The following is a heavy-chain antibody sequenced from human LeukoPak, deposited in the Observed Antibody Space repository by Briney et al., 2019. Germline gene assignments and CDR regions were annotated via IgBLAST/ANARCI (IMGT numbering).Heavy chain of an antibody. CDR1: GYTFTSYD. D-gene: IGHD2-2*01. J-gene: IGHJ4*02. V-gene: IGHV1-8*03. Sequence: ASVKVSCKASGYTFTSYDINWVRQATGQGLEWMGWMNPNSGNTGYAQKFQGRVTITRNTSISTAYMELSSLRSEATAVYFCALYCSSTSLYNVWGQGTLVTVSS. CDR3: ALYCSSTSLYNV. CDR2: MNPNSGNT.